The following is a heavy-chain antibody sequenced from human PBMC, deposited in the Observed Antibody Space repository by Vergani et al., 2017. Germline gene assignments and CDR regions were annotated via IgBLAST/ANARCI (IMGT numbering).Heavy chain of an antibody. CDR3: AKDRCSGGSCYSGALDY. CDR1: GFTFSSYA. D-gene: IGHD2-15*01. J-gene: IGHJ4*02. CDR2: ISGSGGST. Sequence: EVQLLESGGGLVQPGGSLRLSCAASGFTFSSYAMSWVRQAPGKGLEWVSAISGSGGSTDYADSVKGRFTISRDNSKNTLYLQMNSLRAEDTAVYYCAKDRCSGGSCYSGALDYWGQGTLVTVSS. V-gene: IGHV3-23*01.